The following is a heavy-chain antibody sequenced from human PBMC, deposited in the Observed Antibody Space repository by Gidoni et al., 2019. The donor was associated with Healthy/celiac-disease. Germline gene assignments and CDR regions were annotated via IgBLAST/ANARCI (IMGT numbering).Heavy chain of an antibody. CDR1: GDSVSSTIPA. J-gene: IGHJ4*02. V-gene: IGHV6-1*01. CDR2: TYDRSKWYN. D-gene: IGHD4-17*01. CDR3: ARDLRTTVTTGGFDY. Sequence: HVQLQQSCPGLVKPSQTLSLTVSISGDSVSSTIPAWNWLRQAPSSGLEWLGRTYDRSKWYNDYAVSVKSRITINPDTSKNQFSLQLNSVTPEATAVYYCARDLRTTVTTGGFDYWGQGTLVTVSS.